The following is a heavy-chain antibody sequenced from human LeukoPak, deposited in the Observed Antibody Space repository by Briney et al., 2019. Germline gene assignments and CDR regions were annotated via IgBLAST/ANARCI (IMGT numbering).Heavy chain of an antibody. CDR3: ARTSRHFYGSGTNLTPWPAGMDV. CDR1: GGSMSGFF. V-gene: IGHV4-59*01. Sequence: SETLSLTCTVSGGSMSGFFWTWIREPPGRELEWIGSIYYSGSSTKYNPSLESRVTISVDTSKSQFSLTLNSATAADTAVYYCARTSRHFYGSGTNLTPWPAGMDVWGQGTSVTVSS. CDR2: IYYSGSST. J-gene: IGHJ6*02. D-gene: IGHD3-10*01.